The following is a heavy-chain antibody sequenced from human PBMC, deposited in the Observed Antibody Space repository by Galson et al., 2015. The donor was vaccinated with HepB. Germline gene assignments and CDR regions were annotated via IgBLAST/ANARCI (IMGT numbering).Heavy chain of an antibody. CDR1: GFTFTSSA. CDR2: IVVGSGNT. J-gene: IGHJ6*03. Sequence: SVKVSCKASGFTFTSSAVQWVRQARGQRLEWIGWIVVGSGNTDYAQKFQERVTITRDMSTSTAYMELSSLRSEDTAVYYCARGNYDSGRKGGYYYMDVWGKGTTDTVSS. V-gene: IGHV1-58*01. CDR3: ARGNYDSGRKGGYYYMDV. D-gene: IGHD3-10*01.